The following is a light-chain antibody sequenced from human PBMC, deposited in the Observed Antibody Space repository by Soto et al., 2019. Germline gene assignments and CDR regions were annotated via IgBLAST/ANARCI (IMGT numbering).Light chain of an antibody. CDR3: QQYNNWPIT. J-gene: IGKJ5*01. CDR1: QSVSSN. Sequence: EIVMTQSPATLSVSPGKRVILSCWASQSVSSNLAWYQQKPGQAPRLLIYDASARALDTPARFAGSGSGTEFTLTISSLQSEDFAVYFCQQYNNWPITFGQGTRLEI. CDR2: DAS. V-gene: IGKV3-15*01.